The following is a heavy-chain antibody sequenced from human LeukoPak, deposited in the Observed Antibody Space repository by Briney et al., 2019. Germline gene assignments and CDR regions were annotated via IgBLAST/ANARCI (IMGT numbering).Heavy chain of an antibody. CDR3: ARSSWYSFDY. V-gene: IGHV3-48*03. CDR1: GFTFSSYA. Sequence: GGSLRLSCAASGFTFSSYALNWVRQATGKGLEWVSYISCSGTTIYYADSVKGRFTISRDDAKNSLYLQMNSLRAEDTAVYYCARSSWYSFDYWGQGTLVTVSS. D-gene: IGHD6-13*01. J-gene: IGHJ4*02. CDR2: ISCSGTTI.